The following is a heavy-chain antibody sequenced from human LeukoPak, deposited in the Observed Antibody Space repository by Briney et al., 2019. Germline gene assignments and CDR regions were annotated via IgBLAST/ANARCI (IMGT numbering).Heavy chain of an antibody. V-gene: IGHV4-59*11. CDR3: ARGDILLWFGEPILSGMDV. D-gene: IGHD3-10*01. J-gene: IGHJ6*02. CDR2: IYDTGAT. CDR1: GSMSNHF. Sequence: PSETLSLTCTVFGSMSNHFWSWIRQPPGKGLEWIGYIYDTGATDYNPSLKSRVTMSVDTSANQFSLKLSSVTTADTAVYYCARGDILLWFGEPILSGMDVWGQGTTVTVSS.